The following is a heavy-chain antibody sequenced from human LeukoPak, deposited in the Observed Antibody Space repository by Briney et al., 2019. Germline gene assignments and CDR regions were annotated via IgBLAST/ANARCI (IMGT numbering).Heavy chain of an antibody. CDR2: ISGSGGSI. Sequence: GGSLRLSCAASGFIFSSYAMSWVRQAPGKGLEWVSVISGSGGSITYADSVKGRFTISRDNSTLYLRMNSLRGEGTAVYYCAKRGAYGSGSYYTLEYWGQGTLVTVSS. V-gene: IGHV3-23*01. CDR1: GFIFSSYA. J-gene: IGHJ4*02. D-gene: IGHD3-10*01. CDR3: AKRGAYGSGSYYTLEY.